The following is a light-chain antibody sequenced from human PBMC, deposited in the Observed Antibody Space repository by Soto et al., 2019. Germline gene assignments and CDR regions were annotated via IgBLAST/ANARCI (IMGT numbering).Light chain of an antibody. CDR3: QQYYRSCT. CDR2: DAS. CDR1: QSVTDW. V-gene: IGKV1-5*01. J-gene: IGKJ2*02. Sequence: DIQLTQSPSTLSASVGDRVTITCRASQSVTDWLAWYQQKPGKAPKLLNYDASSLQSGVPSRFSGSGSGTEFSLTISSLQSDYFATYYCQQYYRSCTFGQGTKVEIK.